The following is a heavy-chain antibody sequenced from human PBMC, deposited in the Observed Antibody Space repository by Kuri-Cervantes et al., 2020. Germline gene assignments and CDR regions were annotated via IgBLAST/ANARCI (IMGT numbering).Heavy chain of an antibody. CDR3: ARGRAAAGNS. Sequence: SETLSLTCAVSGGSISSSNWWSWVRQPPGKGLEWIGEIYHSGSTNYSPSLKSRVTISVDTSKNQFSLKLSSVTAADTAVYYCARGRAAAGNSWGQGTLVTVSS. D-gene: IGHD6-13*01. CDR1: GGSISSSNW. J-gene: IGHJ4*02. CDR2: IYHSGST. V-gene: IGHV4-4*02.